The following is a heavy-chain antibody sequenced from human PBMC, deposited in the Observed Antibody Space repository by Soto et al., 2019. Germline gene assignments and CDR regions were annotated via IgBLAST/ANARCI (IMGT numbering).Heavy chain of an antibody. D-gene: IGHD6-6*01. CDR1: GFTFTSSA. V-gene: IGHV1-58*01. Sequence: SVKVSCKASGFTFTSSAVPWVRQARGQRLEWIGWIVVGSGNTNYAQKFQERVTITRDMSTSTAYMELSSLRSEDTAVYYCAADSTARYYYGMGVWGQGTTVTVSS. CDR2: IVVGSGNT. CDR3: AADSTARYYYGMGV. J-gene: IGHJ6*02.